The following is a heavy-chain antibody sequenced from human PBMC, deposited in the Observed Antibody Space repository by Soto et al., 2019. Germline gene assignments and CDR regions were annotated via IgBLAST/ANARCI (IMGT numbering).Heavy chain of an antibody. CDR3: ARDLHDYVSFRFDP. CDR2: ISRSSSYI. Sequence: EVQLVESGGGLVKPGGSLRLSCAASGFTFSSYSMNWVRQAPGKGLEWVSSISRSSSYIYYADSVKGRFTISRDNAKNSLYLQMNSLRAEQTAVYYCARDLHDYVSFRFDPWGQGTLVTVSS. CDR1: GFTFSSYS. D-gene: IGHD3-16*01. V-gene: IGHV3-21*01. J-gene: IGHJ5*02.